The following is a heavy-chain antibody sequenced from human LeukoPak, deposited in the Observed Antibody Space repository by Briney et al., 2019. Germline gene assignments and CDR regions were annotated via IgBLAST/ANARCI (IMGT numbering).Heavy chain of an antibody. CDR3: AKDPSYYYYYYAMDV. Sequence: GGSLRLSCAASGFTFSDYYMSWIRQAPGKGLEWVSYISSSGSTIYYADSVKGRFTISRDNSKNTLYLQMNSLRAEDTAVYYCAKDPSYYYYYYAMDVWGQGTTVTVS. CDR2: ISSSGSTI. V-gene: IGHV3-11*01. J-gene: IGHJ6*02. CDR1: GFTFSDYY.